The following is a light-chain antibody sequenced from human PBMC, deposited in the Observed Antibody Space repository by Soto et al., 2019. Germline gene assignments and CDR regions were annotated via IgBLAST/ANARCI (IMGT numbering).Light chain of an antibody. V-gene: IGLV1-44*01. CDR3: AAWDESLNGPRYV. J-gene: IGLJ1*01. CDR1: SSNIGSNT. Sequence: QSVLTQPPSASGTPGQMVTISCSGSSSNIGSNTVNWYQQLPGTAPKLLIYSNNQRPSGVPDRFSGSKSGTSASLAISGLQSEDEADYYCAAWDESLNGPRYVFGTGTKVTVL. CDR2: SNN.